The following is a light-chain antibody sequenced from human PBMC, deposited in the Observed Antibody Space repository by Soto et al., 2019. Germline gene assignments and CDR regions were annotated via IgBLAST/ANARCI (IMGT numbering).Light chain of an antibody. Sequence: DIQMTQSPSTLSASVGDTVTVTCRASQSVSGWLAWYQQKPGEAPKLLIFTASNLQSGVPSRFSGSGSGTDFTLTISSLQPEDFATYYCQQTYDSLPITFGQGTRLEIK. CDR1: QSVSGW. CDR2: TAS. CDR3: QQTYDSLPIT. J-gene: IGKJ5*01. V-gene: IGKV1-39*01.